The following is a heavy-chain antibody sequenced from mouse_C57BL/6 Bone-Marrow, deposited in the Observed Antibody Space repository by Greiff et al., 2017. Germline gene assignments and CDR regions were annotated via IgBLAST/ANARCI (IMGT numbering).Heavy chain of an antibody. J-gene: IGHJ2*01. Sequence: VQLQQPGAELVRPGSSVKLSCKASGYTFTSYWMDWVKQRPGQGLEWIGNIYPSDSETHYNQKFKDKATLTVDKSSSTAYMQLSSLTSEDSAVYYCARGGNPDYWGQGTTLTVSS. CDR3: ARGGNPDY. V-gene: IGHV1-61*01. CDR2: IYPSDSET. D-gene: IGHD2-1*01. CDR1: GYTFTSYW.